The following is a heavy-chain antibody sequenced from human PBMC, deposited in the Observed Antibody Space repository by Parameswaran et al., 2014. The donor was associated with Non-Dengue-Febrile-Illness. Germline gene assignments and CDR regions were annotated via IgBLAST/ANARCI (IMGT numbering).Heavy chain of an antibody. J-gene: IGHJ4*02. V-gene: IGHV2-70*01. Sequence: RWIRQPPGKALEWLALIDWDDDKYYSTSLKTRLTISKDTSKNQVVLTMTNMDPVDTATYYCARAVAGTVGGLFDYWGQGTLVTVSS. CDR2: IDWDDDK. CDR3: ARAVAGTVGGLFDY. D-gene: IGHD6-19*01.